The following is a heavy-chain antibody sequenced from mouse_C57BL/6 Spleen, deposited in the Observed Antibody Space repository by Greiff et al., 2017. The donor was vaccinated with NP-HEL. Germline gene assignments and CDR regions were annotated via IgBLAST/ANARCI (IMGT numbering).Heavy chain of an antibody. Sequence: VQLQQPGAELVRPGSSVKLSCKASGYTFTSYWMHWVKQRPIQGLEWIGNIDPSDSETHYNQKFKDKATLTVDKSSSTAYMQLSSLTSEDSAVYYCARGDGNYLFAYWGQGTLVTVSA. J-gene: IGHJ3*01. V-gene: IGHV1-52*01. CDR2: IDPSDSET. D-gene: IGHD2-1*01. CDR1: GYTFTSYW. CDR3: ARGDGNYLFAY.